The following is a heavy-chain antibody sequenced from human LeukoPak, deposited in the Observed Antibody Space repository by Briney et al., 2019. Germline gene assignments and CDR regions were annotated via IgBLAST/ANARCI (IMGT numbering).Heavy chain of an antibody. V-gene: IGHV3-21*01. CDR1: GFTFSRYS. D-gene: IGHD4-17*01. CDR3: ARDRIIYGDYGDAFDI. CDR2: MSSSSSYI. Sequence: GGSLRLSCAASGFTFSRYSMNWVRQAPGRGLEWVSSMSSSSSYIYYADSLKGRFTISRDNAKNSLYLQMNSLRAEDTAVYFCARDRIIYGDYGDAFDIWGQGTMVTVSS. J-gene: IGHJ3*02.